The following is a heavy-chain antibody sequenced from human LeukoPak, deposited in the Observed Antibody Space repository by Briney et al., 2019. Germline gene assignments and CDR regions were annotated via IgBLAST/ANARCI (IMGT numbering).Heavy chain of an antibody. J-gene: IGHJ4*02. CDR3: ARVRSGWLQPLSNSLYEFDY. CDR2: IYTGGTT. D-gene: IGHD5-24*01. Sequence: PGGSLRLSCAASGFTVSSNYMSWVRQTPGKGLEWVSLIYTGGTTYYADSVKGLFTISRDNSENTLYLQMNSLTTEDTAVYYCARVRSGWLQPLSNSLYEFDYWGQGTLVTVSS. V-gene: IGHV3-66*02. CDR1: GFTVSSNY.